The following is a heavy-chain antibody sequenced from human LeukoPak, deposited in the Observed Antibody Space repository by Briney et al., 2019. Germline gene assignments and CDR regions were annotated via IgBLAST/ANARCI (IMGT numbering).Heavy chain of an antibody. CDR1: RGSFRSSA. Sequence: KDSSEASRGSFRSSAISSGRPRPRQRGERMGGIIPIFVTANYAQNFQGRVTITADECTSTAYMEVSSLRSEDTAVYYCARTSSEMATIWGYWGQGTLVTVSS. D-gene: IGHD5-24*01. CDR2: IIPIFVTA. CDR3: ARTSSEMATIWGY. J-gene: IGHJ4*02. V-gene: IGHV1-69*01.